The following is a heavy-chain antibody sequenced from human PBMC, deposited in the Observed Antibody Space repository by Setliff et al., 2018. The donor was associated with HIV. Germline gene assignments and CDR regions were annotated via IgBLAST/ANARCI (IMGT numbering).Heavy chain of an antibody. J-gene: IGHJ4*02. CDR1: GGSISNYY. CDR3: AREGDGIDY. Sequence: SETLSLTCTVSGGSISNYYWGWIRQPPGKGLEWIGSIHYTGNTYNTPSLKSRLTISVDASKNQISLKLTSVTAADTAIYFCAREGDGIDYWGQGILVTVSS. D-gene: IGHD2-21*02. CDR2: IHYTGNT. V-gene: IGHV4-59*04.